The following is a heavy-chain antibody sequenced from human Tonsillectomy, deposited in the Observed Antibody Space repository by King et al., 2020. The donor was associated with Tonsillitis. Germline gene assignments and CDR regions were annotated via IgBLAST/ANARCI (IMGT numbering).Heavy chain of an antibody. D-gene: IGHD3/OR15-3a*01. CDR3: ARDLDWGSIDAFDI. J-gene: IGHJ3*02. Sequence: QLVQSGAEVKKPGASVKVSCKSSGYTFTSYYIHWVRQAPGQGLEWMGIISPGGGQTNYAQKFQGRVTMTRDTSTTTVYMELSSLRSEDTAIYYCARDLDWGSIDAFDIWGQGTVVTVSA. CDR2: ISPGGGQT. V-gene: IGHV1-46*01. CDR1: GYTFTSYY.